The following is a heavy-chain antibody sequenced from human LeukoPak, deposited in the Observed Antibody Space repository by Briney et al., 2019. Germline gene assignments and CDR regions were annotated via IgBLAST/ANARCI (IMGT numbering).Heavy chain of an antibody. V-gene: IGHV3-11*04. CDR2: ISSSGSTI. D-gene: IGHD2-2*01. J-gene: IGHJ5*02. CDR1: GFTFSDYY. CDR3: ARDQGDIVVVPAATNWFDP. Sequence: PGGSLRLSCAASGFTFSDYYMSWIRQAPGKGLEWVSYISSSGSTIYYADSVKGRFTISRDNAKNSLYLQMDSLRAEDTAVYYCARDQGDIVVVPAATNWFDPWGQGTLVTVSS.